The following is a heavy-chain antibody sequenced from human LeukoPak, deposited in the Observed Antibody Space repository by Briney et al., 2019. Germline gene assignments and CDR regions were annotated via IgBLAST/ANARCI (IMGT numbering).Heavy chain of an antibody. V-gene: IGHV3-73*01. D-gene: IGHD6-19*01. CDR2: IRSKANSYAT. CDR3: TRHGYSSH. J-gene: IGHJ4*02. Sequence: GGSLRLSCAASGFTFSSYGMSWVRQASGKGLEWVGRIRSKANSYATAYAASVKGRFTISRDDSKNTAYLQMNSLKTEDTAVYYCTRHGYSSHWGQGTLVTVSS. CDR1: GFTFSSYG.